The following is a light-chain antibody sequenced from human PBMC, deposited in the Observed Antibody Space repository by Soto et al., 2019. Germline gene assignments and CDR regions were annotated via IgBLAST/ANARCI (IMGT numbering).Light chain of an antibody. Sequence: SYELTQPPSVSVAPGQTARITCGGNNIGSKSVHWYQQKPGQAPVLVVYDDSGRPSGVPERFSGSNSGNTATLTISRVEAGDEADYYCQVWDSSSDHYVFGTGTKVTVL. J-gene: IGLJ1*01. CDR3: QVWDSSSDHYV. V-gene: IGLV3-21*02. CDR2: DDS. CDR1: NIGSKS.